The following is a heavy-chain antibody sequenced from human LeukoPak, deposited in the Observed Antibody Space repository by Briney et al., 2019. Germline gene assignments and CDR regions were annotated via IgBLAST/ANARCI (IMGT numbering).Heavy chain of an antibody. CDR1: GDSVSSDSAA. J-gene: IGHJ5*02. CDR3: AGGRNWFDP. Sequence: SQTLSLTCAISGDSVSSDSAAWNWIRLSPSRGLEWLGRTYYRSTWYNDYAVSVKSLITLHPDTSKNHFSLQLKSVPPEDTAVYYSAGGRNWFDPWGQGTLVTVSS. CDR2: TYYRSTWYN. V-gene: IGHV6-1*01.